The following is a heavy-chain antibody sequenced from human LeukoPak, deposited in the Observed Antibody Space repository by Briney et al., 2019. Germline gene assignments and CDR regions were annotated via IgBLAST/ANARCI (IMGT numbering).Heavy chain of an antibody. D-gene: IGHD3-10*01. J-gene: IGHJ4*02. V-gene: IGHV3-7*03. CDR1: GFTFSSYW. CDR2: IKQDGSEK. CDR3: ARDSYGSGVQGDY. Sequence: PGGSLRLSCAASGFTFSSYWTSWVRQAPGKGLEWVANIKQDGSEKYYVDSVKGRFTISRDNAKNSLYLQMNSLRAEDTAVYYCARDSYGSGVQGDYWGQGTLVTVSS.